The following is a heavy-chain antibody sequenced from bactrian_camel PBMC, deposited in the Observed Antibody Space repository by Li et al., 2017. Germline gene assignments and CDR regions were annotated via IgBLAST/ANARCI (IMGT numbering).Heavy chain of an antibody. D-gene: IGHD4*01. CDR3: AAQGRATGCGRYSWRRVADYSS. Sequence: HVQLVESGGGSVQAGGSLRLSCSASGYTYIDYCMGWFRQAPGKEREGVAAIDSDGGTTYAHSVQGRFTITKNGDNFYLEMNNLKPEDTGVYYCAAQGRATGCGRYSWRRVADYSSWGQGTQVTVS. V-gene: IGHV3S53*01. CDR2: IDSDGGT. J-gene: IGHJ6*01. CDR1: GYTYIDYC.